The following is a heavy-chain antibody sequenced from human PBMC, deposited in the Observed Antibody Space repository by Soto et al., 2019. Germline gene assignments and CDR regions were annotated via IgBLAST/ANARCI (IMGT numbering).Heavy chain of an antibody. V-gene: IGHV3-7*05. CDR3: ASLRISYAVDV. Sequence: EVQLVESGGGLVQPGGSLRLSCGVSGFTFGDYWMTWVRQPPGKGLEWVANMNQDGNERFYVDSVKGRFTISRDNAKNSLYLQMNSLRAEDTAVYYCASLRISYAVDVWGQGTTVTVSS. J-gene: IGHJ6*02. CDR2: MNQDGNER. D-gene: IGHD3-10*01. CDR1: GFTFGDYW.